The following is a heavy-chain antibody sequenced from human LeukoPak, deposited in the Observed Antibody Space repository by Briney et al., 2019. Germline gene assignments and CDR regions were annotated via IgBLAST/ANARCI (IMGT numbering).Heavy chain of an antibody. J-gene: IGHJ5*02. Sequence: PSETLSLTCAVYGGSFSGYYWSWIRQPPGKGLEWIGEINHSGSTNYNPSLKSRVTISVDTSKNQFSLKLSSVTAADTAVYYCARGLTMVRGVIKAISWFDPWGQGTLVTVSS. V-gene: IGHV4-34*01. D-gene: IGHD3-10*01. CDR3: ARGLTMVRGVIKAISWFDP. CDR1: GGSFSGYY. CDR2: INHSGST.